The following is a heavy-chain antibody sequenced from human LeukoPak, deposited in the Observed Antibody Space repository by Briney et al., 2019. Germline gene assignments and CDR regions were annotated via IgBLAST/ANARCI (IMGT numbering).Heavy chain of an antibody. V-gene: IGHV4-39*07. J-gene: IGHJ4*02. CDR3: ARDLDTALDY. CDR2: IYYGGST. CDR1: GDSISGNYYY. D-gene: IGHD5-18*01. Sequence: SETLSLTCTVSGDSISGNYYYWGWIRQPPGKGLEWIASIYYGGSTNYNPSLKSRVTISVDTSKNQFSLKLSSVTAADTAVYYCARDLDTALDYWGQGTLVTVSS.